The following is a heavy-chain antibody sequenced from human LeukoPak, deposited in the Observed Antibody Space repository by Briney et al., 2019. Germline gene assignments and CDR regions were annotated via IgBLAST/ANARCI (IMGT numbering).Heavy chain of an antibody. CDR2: ISWNSGTI. J-gene: IGHJ4*02. CDR3: ARRRRAGPFDY. Sequence: GGSLRLSCVASGFTFEDYAMHWVRQAPGKGLEWVSGISWNSGTIGYADSVKGRFTISRDNAKNSPYLQMNSLGAEDTAFYYCARRRRAGPFDYWGQGTLVTVSS. CDR1: GFTFEDYA. V-gene: IGHV3-9*01.